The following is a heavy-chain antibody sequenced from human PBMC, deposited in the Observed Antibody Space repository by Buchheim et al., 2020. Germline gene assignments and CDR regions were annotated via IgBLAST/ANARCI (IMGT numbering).Heavy chain of an antibody. CDR1: GGSISSGGYY. J-gene: IGHJ4*02. Sequence: QVQLQESGPGLVKPSQTLSLTCTVSGGSISSGGYYWSWIRQHPGKGLEWIGYIYCSGSTYYNPSLKSRVTISVDTSKNQFSLKLSSVTAADTAVYYCARGRGNRYYYDSSGTAYFDYWGQGTL. CDR3: ARGRGNRYYYDSSGTAYFDY. D-gene: IGHD3-22*01. V-gene: IGHV4-31*03. CDR2: IYCSGST.